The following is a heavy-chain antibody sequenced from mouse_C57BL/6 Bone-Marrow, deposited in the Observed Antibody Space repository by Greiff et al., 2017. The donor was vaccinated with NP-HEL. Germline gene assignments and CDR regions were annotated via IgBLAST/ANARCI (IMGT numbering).Heavy chain of an antibody. CDR3: AREGAAY. V-gene: IGHV1-76*01. J-gene: IGHJ2*01. CDR2: IYPGSGNT. CDR1: GYTFTDYY. Sequence: VQLQQSGAELVRPGASVKLSCKASGYTFTDYYINWVKQRPGQGLEWIARIYPGSGNTYYNEKFKGKATLTAEKSSSTAYMQLSSLTSEDSAVYFCAREGAAYWGQGTTLTVSS.